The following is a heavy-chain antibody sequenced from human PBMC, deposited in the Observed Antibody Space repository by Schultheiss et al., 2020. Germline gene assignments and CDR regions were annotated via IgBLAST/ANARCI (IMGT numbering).Heavy chain of an antibody. J-gene: IGHJ4*02. CDR3: ARDPITMVRGVSDY. V-gene: IGHV4-61*08. CDR1: GGFISSGGYY. CDR2: IYHSGST. Sequence: SETLSLTCTVSGGFISSGGYYWSWIRQPPGKGLEWIGEIYHSGSTNYNPSLKSRVTISVDTSKNQFSLKLSSVTAADTAVYYCARDPITMVRGVSDYWGQGTLVTVSS. D-gene: IGHD3-10*01.